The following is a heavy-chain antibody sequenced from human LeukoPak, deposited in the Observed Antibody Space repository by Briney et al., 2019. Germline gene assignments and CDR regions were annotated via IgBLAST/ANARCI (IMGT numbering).Heavy chain of an antibody. D-gene: IGHD3-16*01. J-gene: IGHJ3*02. Sequence: GASVKVSFKASGYTFNNYGISWVRQVPGQGLEWMGWISPYNGNTKFAQQFQGRDTVTTETSTSTADMELRSLRSDDTAVYYCARQSYYDGRGDDAFDIWGQGTMVTVSS. V-gene: IGHV1-18*01. CDR3: ARQSYYDGRGDDAFDI. CDR2: ISPYNGNT. CDR1: GYTFNNYG.